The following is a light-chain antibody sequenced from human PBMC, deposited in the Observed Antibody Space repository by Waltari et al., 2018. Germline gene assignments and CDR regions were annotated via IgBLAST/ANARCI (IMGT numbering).Light chain of an antibody. CDR2: WAS. CDR1: QSVLFDSNNKNY. Sequence: DFVMTQSPDSLAVSLGERATINCKSSQSVLFDSNNKNYLAWYQQKPGQPPKALIYWASTGESGVPDRFSGSGSGTEFTLTISSLQAEDVAIYYCQQYYNLPLTFGGGTKVEIK. J-gene: IGKJ4*01. CDR3: QQYYNLPLT. V-gene: IGKV4-1*01.